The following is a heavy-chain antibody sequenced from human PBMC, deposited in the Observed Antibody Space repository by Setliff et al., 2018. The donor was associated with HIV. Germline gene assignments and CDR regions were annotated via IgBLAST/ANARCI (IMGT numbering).Heavy chain of an antibody. CDR3: ARDRDTTIWYFDL. V-gene: IGHV3-7*03. D-gene: IGHD5-12*01. J-gene: IGHJ2*01. Sequence: PGGSLRLSCAASGFTFSSYWMTWVRQAPGKGLEWVANINQDGSEQNFVDSVTGRFTISRDNAKNSLYLRMNSLRAEDTAIYYCARDRDTTIWYFDLWGRGTLVTVSS. CDR2: INQDGSEQ. CDR1: GFTFSSYW.